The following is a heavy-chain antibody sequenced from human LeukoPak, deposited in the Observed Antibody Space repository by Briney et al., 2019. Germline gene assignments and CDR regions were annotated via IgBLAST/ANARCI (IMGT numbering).Heavy chain of an antibody. J-gene: IGHJ6*02. CDR2: INPNSGGT. D-gene: IGHD6-19*01. Sequence: ASVKVSCKVSGYTFTGYYMHWVRQAPGQGLEWMGWINPNSGGTNYAQKFQGRVTMTRDTSISTAYMELSRLRSDDTAVYYCARDMVGGSSGWYGDYYYYGMDVWGQGTTVTVSS. CDR3: ARDMVGGSSGWYGDYYYYGMDV. V-gene: IGHV1-2*02. CDR1: GYTFTGYY.